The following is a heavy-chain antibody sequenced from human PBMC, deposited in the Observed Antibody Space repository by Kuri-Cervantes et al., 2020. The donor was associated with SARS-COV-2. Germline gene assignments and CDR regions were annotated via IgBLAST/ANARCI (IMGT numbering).Heavy chain of an antibody. Sequence: SLIICYAASGFFSSSYGMHWGRQAPGKGLGWVAVRSYDGSNKYYADSVKCRFTISRDNSKNTLYLQMNSLRAEDTAVYYCAKEIDIVVVPAAPYYYYGMDVWGQGTTVTVSS. CDR3: AKEIDIVVVPAAPYYYYGMDV. V-gene: IGHV3-30*18. CDR1: GFFSSSYG. J-gene: IGHJ6*02. CDR2: RSYDGSNK. D-gene: IGHD2-2*01.